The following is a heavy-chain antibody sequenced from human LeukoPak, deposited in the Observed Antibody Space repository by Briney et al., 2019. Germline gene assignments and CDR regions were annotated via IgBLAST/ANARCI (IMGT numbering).Heavy chain of an antibody. CDR3: AKVPRYCSSASCLKPYYYYGMDV. D-gene: IGHD2-2*01. Sequence: AGGSLRLSCAASGFTFSSYGMHWVRQAPGKGLEWVAVISYDGSNKYYADSVKGRFTISRDNSKNTLYLQVNSLRAEDTAVYYCAKVPRYCSSASCLKPYYYYGMDVWGQGTTVTVSS. V-gene: IGHV3-30*18. CDR1: GFTFSSYG. CDR2: ISYDGSNK. J-gene: IGHJ6*02.